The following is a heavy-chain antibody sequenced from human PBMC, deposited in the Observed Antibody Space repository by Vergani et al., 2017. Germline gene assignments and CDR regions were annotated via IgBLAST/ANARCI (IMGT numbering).Heavy chain of an antibody. CDR2: ISYDGSNK. Sequence: QVQLVESGGGVVQPGRSLRLSCAASGFTFSSYAMHWVRQAPGKGLEWVAVISYDGSNKYYADSVKGRFTISRDNSKNTLYLQMNSLRAEDTAVYYCAKNYGSGSGRNYCYYYGMDVWGQGTTVTVSS. D-gene: IGHD3-10*01. CDR3: AKNYGSGSGRNYCYYYGMDV. J-gene: IGHJ6*02. V-gene: IGHV3-30-3*02. CDR1: GFTFSSYA.